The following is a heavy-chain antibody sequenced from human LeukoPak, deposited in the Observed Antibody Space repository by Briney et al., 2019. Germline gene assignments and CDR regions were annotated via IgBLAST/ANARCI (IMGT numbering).Heavy chain of an antibody. D-gene: IGHD3-22*01. Sequence: GGSLRLSCAASGFTFSNYAMNWVRQAPGEGLAWVSSISGSSTDIYYADSVKGRFTISRDNAKNSLYLQINGLRAEDTAIYYCARRGYYDSSGYDYWGQGTLVTVSS. V-gene: IGHV3-21*01. CDR1: GFTFSNYA. CDR3: ARRGYYDSSGYDY. J-gene: IGHJ4*02. CDR2: ISGSSTDI.